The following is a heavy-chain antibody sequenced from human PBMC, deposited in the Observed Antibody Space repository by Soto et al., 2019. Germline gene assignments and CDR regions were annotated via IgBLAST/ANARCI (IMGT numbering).Heavy chain of an antibody. CDR3: ARENLWFGEFDY. CDR1: GFTFSSYA. J-gene: IGHJ4*02. V-gene: IGHV3-64*01. CDR2: ISSNGGST. D-gene: IGHD3-10*01. Sequence: GGSLRLSCAASGFTFSSYAMHWVRQAPGKGLEYVSAISSNGGSTYYANSVKGRFTISRDNSKNTLYLQMGSLRAEDMAVYYCARENLWFGEFDYWGQGTLVTVSS.